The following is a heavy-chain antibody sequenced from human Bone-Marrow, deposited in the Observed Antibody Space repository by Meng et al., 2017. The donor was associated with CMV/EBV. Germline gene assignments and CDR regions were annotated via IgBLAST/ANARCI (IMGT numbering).Heavy chain of an antibody. J-gene: IGHJ6*02. V-gene: IGHV3-74*01. Sequence: GESLKISCAASGFTFSSYWMHWVRQAPGKGLVWVSRINSDGSSTSYADSVKGRFTISRDNAKNTLYLQMNSLRAEDTAVYYCARPYDFWSGYLNGMDVWGQGTTVTVSS. CDR1: GFTFSSYW. CDR2: INSDGSST. CDR3: ARPYDFWSGYLNGMDV. D-gene: IGHD3-3*01.